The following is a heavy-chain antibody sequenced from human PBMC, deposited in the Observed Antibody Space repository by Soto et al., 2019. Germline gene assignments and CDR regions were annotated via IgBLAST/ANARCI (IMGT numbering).Heavy chain of an antibody. CDR1: WVTFSRED. D-gene: IGHD5-12*01. Sequence: SVQVSFKASWVTFSREDMRWVRQGPGQGLEWMGGIIPIFGTPQYAEKFQDRVTITADESTSTAYMELSSLTSEDTAVYYCATNEGRDGYSFDYWGQGTLVTVSS. J-gene: IGHJ4*02. CDR2: IIPIFGTP. V-gene: IGHV1-69*13. CDR3: ATNEGRDGYSFDY.